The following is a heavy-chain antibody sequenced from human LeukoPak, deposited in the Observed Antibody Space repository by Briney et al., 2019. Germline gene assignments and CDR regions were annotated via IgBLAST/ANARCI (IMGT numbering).Heavy chain of an antibody. CDR2: ISGSGSTT. CDR3: AKGAVAATQPAEYFDY. Sequence: GGSLRLSCAASGFTFSSYAMTWVRQAPGKGLEWVSTISGSGSTTYYADSVKGRFTISRDNSENTLYLQMNSLRAEDTAVYYCAKGAVAATQPAEYFDYWGQGNLVTVSS. CDR1: GFTFSSYA. D-gene: IGHD6-19*01. V-gene: IGHV3-23*01. J-gene: IGHJ4*02.